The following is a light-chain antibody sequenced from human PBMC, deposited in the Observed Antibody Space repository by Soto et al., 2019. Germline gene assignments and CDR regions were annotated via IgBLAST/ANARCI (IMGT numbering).Light chain of an antibody. CDR1: QRVSTN. J-gene: IGKJ2*01. CDR2: AAS. V-gene: IGKV3-15*01. CDR3: QQYNNWPYT. Sequence: IVMTQSPATLPVSPGERATLSCRATQRVSTNLAWYQQKPGQAPRLLIYAASSRATGVPARFSGSGSGTEFTLTISSLQSEDFALYYCQQYNNWPYTFGQGTKVDIK.